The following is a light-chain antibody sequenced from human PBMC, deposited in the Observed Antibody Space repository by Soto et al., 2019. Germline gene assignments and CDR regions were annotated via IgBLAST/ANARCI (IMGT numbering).Light chain of an antibody. J-gene: IGKJ1*01. CDR1: QSISNW. CDR2: DAS. Sequence: DIQMTQSPSTLSASVGDRVTITCRASQSISNWLAWYQQKPGKAPKPVIHDASSLESGVPSRFSGSGSGTEFTLTISSLQPDDFATYYCQQYNSYSRTFGQGTKVDIK. CDR3: QQYNSYSRT. V-gene: IGKV1-5*01.